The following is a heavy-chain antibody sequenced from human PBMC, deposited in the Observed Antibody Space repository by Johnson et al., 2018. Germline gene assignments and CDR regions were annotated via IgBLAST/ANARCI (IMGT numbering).Heavy chain of an antibody. J-gene: IGHJ6*03. D-gene: IGHD3-10*01. CDR2: IFYSGST. CDR3: AIEATSASGYGDGWTNYYYHDMDV. V-gene: IGHV4-59*11. CDR1: GGSLNNHY. Sequence: QVQLQESGPGLVKPSDTLSLTCTVSGGSLNNHYWSWIRQPPGKGPEWIGYIFYSGSTTYNPSLKSRVTISVDTSKKQLSLDLTSVTAADTAGCYCAIEATSASGYGDGWTNYYYHDMDVWGEGTTVTVSS.